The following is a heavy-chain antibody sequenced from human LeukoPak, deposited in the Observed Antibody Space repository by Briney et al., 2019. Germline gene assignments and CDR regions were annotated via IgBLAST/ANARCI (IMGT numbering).Heavy chain of an antibody. V-gene: IGHV1-69*05. CDR2: IIPIFGTA. CDR3: SAIEYSSSRADYYYYMDV. Sequence: ASVKVSCKASGGTFSSYAISWVRQAPGQGLEWMGGIIPIFGTANYAQKFQGRVTITTDESTSTAYMELSSLRSEDTAVYYCSAIEYSSSRADYYYYMDVWGKGTTVTVSS. J-gene: IGHJ6*03. D-gene: IGHD6-6*01. CDR1: GGTFSSYA.